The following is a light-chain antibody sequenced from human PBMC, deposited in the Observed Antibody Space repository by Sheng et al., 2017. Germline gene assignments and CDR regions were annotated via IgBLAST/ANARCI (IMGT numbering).Light chain of an antibody. Sequence: QSALTQPASVSGSPGQSITISCTGTSSDIGAYNYVSWFQQHPGKAPKLMIYYVSDRPSGVSSRFSGSKSGNTASLTISGLQAEDEADYYCCSYTSTNTVFGGGTKLTVL. J-gene: IGLJ3*02. CDR3: CSYTSTNTV. CDR2: YVS. V-gene: IGLV2-14*03. CDR1: SSDIGAYNY.